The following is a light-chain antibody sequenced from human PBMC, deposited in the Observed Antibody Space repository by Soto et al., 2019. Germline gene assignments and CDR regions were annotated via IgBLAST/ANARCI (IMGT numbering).Light chain of an antibody. CDR2: DAS. CDR3: QQYENLPT. CDR1: QSTSSW. V-gene: IGKV1-33*01. Sequence: DIQYTQSPSTLSASVRDTVTITCRASQSTSSWLAWYQQKPGRAPKLLIYDASNLEAGVPSRFRGSGSGTDFTFTISRLQPEDIATYYCQQYENLPTFGQGTRLEIK. J-gene: IGKJ5*01.